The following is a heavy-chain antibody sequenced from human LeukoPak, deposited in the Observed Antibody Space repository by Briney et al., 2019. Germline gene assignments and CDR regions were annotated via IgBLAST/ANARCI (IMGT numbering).Heavy chain of an antibody. J-gene: IGHJ3*02. Sequence: QAGGSLRLSCAASGFTFTSYAMSCVRQAPGKGLEGFSTISGRGGNTNDADSVKGRFTISRENSKNTLYLQMNSLRAEDTAVYYCAKTRDSSGIDPDAFDIWGQGTMVTVSS. D-gene: IGHD3-22*01. V-gene: IGHV3-23*01. CDR1: GFTFTSYA. CDR3: AKTRDSSGIDPDAFDI. CDR2: ISGRGGNT.